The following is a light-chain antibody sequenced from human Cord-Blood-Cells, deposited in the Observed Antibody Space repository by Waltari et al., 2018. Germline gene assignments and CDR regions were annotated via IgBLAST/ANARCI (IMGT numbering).Light chain of an antibody. Sequence: DIVMTHSPDSLAVSLGERATINCKPSQSVLYSSNNKNYLAWYQQKPGQPPKLLIYWASTRESGVPDRFSGSGSGTDFTLTISSLQAEDVAVYYCQQYYSTPFTFGPGTKVDIK. V-gene: IGKV4-1*01. CDR3: QQYYSTPFT. CDR2: WAS. CDR1: QSVLYSSNNKNY. J-gene: IGKJ3*01.